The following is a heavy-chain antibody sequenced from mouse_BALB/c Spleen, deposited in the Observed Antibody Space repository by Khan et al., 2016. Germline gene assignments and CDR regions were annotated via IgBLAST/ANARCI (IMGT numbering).Heavy chain of an antibody. Sequence: QVQLKESGPGLVAPSQSLSITCTVSGFSLTSYDISWIRQPPGKGLEWLGVIWTGGGTNYNSAFMSRLSISKDNSKSQVFLKMNSLQTDDTAIDYCVREPDYYAMDYWGQGTSVTVAS. CDR1: GFSLTSYD. V-gene: IGHV2-9-2*01. CDR3: VREPDYYAMDY. CDR2: IWTGGGT. J-gene: IGHJ4*01.